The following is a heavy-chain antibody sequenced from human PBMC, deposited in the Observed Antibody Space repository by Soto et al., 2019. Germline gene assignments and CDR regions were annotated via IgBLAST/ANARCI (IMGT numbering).Heavy chain of an antibody. D-gene: IGHD3-10*01. CDR2: IYYSGST. V-gene: IGHV4-31*03. J-gene: IGHJ6*02. CDR1: GGSISSGGYY. Sequence: LSLTCTVSGGSISSGGYYWSWIRQHPGKGLEWIGYIYYSGSTYYNPSLKSRVTISVDTSKNQFSLKLSSVTAADTAVYYCARWLSITMVRGVPYYYYGMDVWGQGTTVTVSS. CDR3: ARWLSITMVRGVPYYYYGMDV.